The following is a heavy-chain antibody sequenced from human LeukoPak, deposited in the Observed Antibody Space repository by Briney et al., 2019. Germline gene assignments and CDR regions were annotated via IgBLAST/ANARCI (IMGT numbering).Heavy chain of an antibody. D-gene: IGHD2-15*01. CDR1: GESHNSYY. V-gene: IGHV4-34*01. CDR2: IYESGTT. J-gene: IGHJ4*02. Sequence: SETLSLTCAAYGESHNSYYWSWVRQPPGEGLEWIGEIYESGTTEYNPSLKSRVTISMVPSKQQFSLSLSSVTAADTAVYYCARGAWATRLGSWGLGTPVIVSS. CDR3: ARGAWATRLGS.